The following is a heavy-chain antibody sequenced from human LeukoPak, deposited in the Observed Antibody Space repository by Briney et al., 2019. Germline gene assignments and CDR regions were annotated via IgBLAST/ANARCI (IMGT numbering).Heavy chain of an antibody. V-gene: IGHV4-39*01. CDR1: GGSISSSSYY. CDR2: IYYSGST. Sequence: SETLSLTCTVSGGSISSSSYYWGWIRQPPGKGLEWIGSIYYSGSTYYNPSLKSRVTISVDTSKNQFSLKLSSVTAADTAVYCCARPGGSKRYYMDVWGKGTTVTVSS. J-gene: IGHJ6*03. D-gene: IGHD3-16*01. CDR3: ARPGGSKRYYMDV.